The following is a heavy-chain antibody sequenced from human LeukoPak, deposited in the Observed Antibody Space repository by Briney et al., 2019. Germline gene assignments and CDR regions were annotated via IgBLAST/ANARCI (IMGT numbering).Heavy chain of an antibody. D-gene: IGHD5-18*01. V-gene: IGHV3-21*01. CDR1: GFTFSSYS. CDR3: ARGREGYSYVYEC. Sequence: GGSLRLSCAASGFTFSSYSMNWVRQAPGKGLEWVSSISSSRSYIYYADSVKGRFTISRDNAKNSLYLQMNSLRAEDTAVYYCARGREGYSYVYECWGQGTLVTVSS. J-gene: IGHJ4*02. CDR2: ISSSRSYI.